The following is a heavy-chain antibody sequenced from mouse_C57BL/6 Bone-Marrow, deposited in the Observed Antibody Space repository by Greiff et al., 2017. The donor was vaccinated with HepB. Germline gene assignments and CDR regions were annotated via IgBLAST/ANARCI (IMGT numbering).Heavy chain of an antibody. J-gene: IGHJ2*01. D-gene: IGHD1-1*01. CDR3: ARANYYGSSLDY. Sequence: VQLKQSGPELVKPGASVKISCKASGYTFTDYYMNWVKQSHGKSLEWIGDINPNNGGTSYNQKFKGKATLTVDKSSSTAYMELRSLTSEDSAVYYCARANYYGSSLDYWGQGTTLTVSS. CDR1: GYTFTDYY. CDR2: INPNNGGT. V-gene: IGHV1-26*01.